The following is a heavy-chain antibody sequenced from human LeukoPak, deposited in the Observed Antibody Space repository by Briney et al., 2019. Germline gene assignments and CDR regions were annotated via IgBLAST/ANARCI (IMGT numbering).Heavy chain of an antibody. CDR2: INTDGSST. CDR3: ARVSESSGYYPYDY. CDR1: GFTFSSYW. J-gene: IGHJ4*02. D-gene: IGHD3-22*01. V-gene: IGHV3-74*01. Sequence: GGSLRLSCAASGFTFSSYWMHWVRQAPGKGLVWVSRINTDGSSTRYADSVKGRFTISRDNAKNTLYLQMNSLRAEDTAVYYCARVSESSGYYPYDYWGQGTLVTVSS.